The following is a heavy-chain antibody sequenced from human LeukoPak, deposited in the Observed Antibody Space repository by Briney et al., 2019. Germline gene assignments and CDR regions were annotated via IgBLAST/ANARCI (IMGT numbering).Heavy chain of an antibody. Sequence: ASVKVSCKAYGYTFMSHGISWVRQAPGQGLEWMGWISGSSSNTNYAQRLQGRVTMTTDTSTTTAYMELRSLRSDDTAVYYCARAWDCSSTTCYVYFDYWGQGSLVTVSS. CDR3: ARAWDCSSTTCYVYFDY. CDR2: ISGSSSNT. D-gene: IGHD2-2*01. CDR1: GYTFMSHG. J-gene: IGHJ4*02. V-gene: IGHV1-18*01.